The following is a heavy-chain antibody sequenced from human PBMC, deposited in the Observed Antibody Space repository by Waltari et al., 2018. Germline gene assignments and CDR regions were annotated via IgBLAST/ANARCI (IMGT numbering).Heavy chain of an antibody. CDR1: GGSISSSSYY. CDR2: IYYSGMT. J-gene: IGHJ2*01. D-gene: IGHD6-19*01. Sequence: QLQLQESGPGLVKPSETLSLTCTVSGGSISSSSYYWGWIRQPPRRGLAWIGGIYYSGMTSSNQPRKVRVTRSVDTSKNRFSLKLSSVTAADTAVYYCAGHLLYGQWLLEYWYFDLWGRGTLVTVSS. CDR3: AGHLLYGQWLLEYWYFDL. V-gene: IGHV4-39*01.